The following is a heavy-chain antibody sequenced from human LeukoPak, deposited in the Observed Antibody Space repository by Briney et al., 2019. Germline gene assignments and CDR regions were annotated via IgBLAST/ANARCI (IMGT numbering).Heavy chain of an antibody. CDR2: IYSGGST. D-gene: IGHD3-10*01. CDR1: GFIVSSNY. Sequence: GGSLRLSCAASGFIVSSNYMSWVRRAPGKGLEWVSVIYSGGSTYYADSVKGRFTISRDNSKNTLYLQMNSLRAEDTAVYYCAIRAGEEDAFDIWGQGTMVTVSS. J-gene: IGHJ3*02. CDR3: AIRAGEEDAFDI. V-gene: IGHV3-53*01.